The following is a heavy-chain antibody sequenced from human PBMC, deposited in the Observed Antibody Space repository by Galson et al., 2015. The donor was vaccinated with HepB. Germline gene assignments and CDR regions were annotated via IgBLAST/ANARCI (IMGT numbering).Heavy chain of an antibody. D-gene: IGHD3-22*01. V-gene: IGHV1-3*01. CDR2: INAGNGNT. J-gene: IGHJ4*02. CDR3: ARGGAPYYYDSSGYHHLDY. Sequence: SVKVSCKASGYTFTSYAMHWVRQAPGQRLEWMGWINAGNGNTKYSQKFQGRVTITRDTSASTAYMGLSSLRSEDTAVYYCARGGAPYYYDSSGYHHLDYWGQGTLVTVSS. CDR1: GYTFTSYA.